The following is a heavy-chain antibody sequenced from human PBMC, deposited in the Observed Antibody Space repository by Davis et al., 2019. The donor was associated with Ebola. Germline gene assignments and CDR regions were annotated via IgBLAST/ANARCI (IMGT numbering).Heavy chain of an antibody. V-gene: IGHV5-51*01. J-gene: IGHJ4*02. CDR3: ARREGIAVAGPDF. D-gene: IGHD6-19*01. Sequence: GESLKISCKGSGYTFTSYWIAWVRQVPGKGLEWMGSIYPGDSETRYSPSLQGQATISVDKSISTAYLRWSSLKASDTATYYCARREGIAVAGPDFWGQGTLVTVSS. CDR2: IYPGDSET. CDR1: GYTFTSYW.